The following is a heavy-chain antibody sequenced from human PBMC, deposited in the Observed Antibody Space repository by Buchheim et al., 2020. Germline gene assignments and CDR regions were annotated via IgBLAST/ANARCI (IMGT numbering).Heavy chain of an antibody. CDR2: IYPDDSDT. D-gene: IGHD3-9*01. V-gene: IGHV5-51*03. CDR1: GYSFSSYW. J-gene: IGHJ4*02. Sequence: EVQLVQSGAEVKKAGESLRISCKASGYSFSSYWFAWVRQMPGKGLEWVGIIYPDDSDTTYSPSFQGHVTISVDKSLKTAHLQWNSLKPSDTAMYYCARLVSYLDYWGQGTL. CDR3: ARLVSYLDY.